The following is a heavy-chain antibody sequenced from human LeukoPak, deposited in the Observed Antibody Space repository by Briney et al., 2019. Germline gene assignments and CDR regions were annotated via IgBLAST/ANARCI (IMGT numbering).Heavy chain of an antibody. CDR3: ARGARITMIVVVMSYYFDY. CDR2: INHSGST. V-gene: IGHV4-34*01. J-gene: IGHJ4*02. Sequence: PSETLSLTCAVYGGSFSGYYWSWIRQPPGQGLELIGEINHSGSTNYNPSLKSRVTISVDTSKNQFSLKLSSVTAADTAVYYCARGARITMIVVVMSYYFDYWGQGTLVTVSS. CDR1: GGSFSGYY. D-gene: IGHD3-22*01.